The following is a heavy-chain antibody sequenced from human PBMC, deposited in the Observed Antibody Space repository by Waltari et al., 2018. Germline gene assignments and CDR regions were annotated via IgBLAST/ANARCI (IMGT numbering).Heavy chain of an antibody. Sequence: QVQLQESGPGLVKPSQTLSLTCTLSGDSISRGSYYSTWVRQPAGKGLEWIGHIYKSGSTNYNPSLKTRLSISMNKSNNQLSLTLKSVTAADTAVYYCARDRGPDVNEAMGLDYWGQGTRVTVSS. CDR3: ARDRGPDVNEAMGLDY. J-gene: IGHJ4*02. D-gene: IGHD3-10*01. CDR2: IYKSGST. V-gene: IGHV4-61*02. CDR1: GDSISRGSYY.